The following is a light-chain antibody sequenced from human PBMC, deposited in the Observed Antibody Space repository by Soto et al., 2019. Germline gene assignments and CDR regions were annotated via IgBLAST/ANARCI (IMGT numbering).Light chain of an antibody. Sequence: EIVLTQSPGTLSLSPGYRATLSCGASQSVSSSYLAWYQQKPGQATRLLIYGASSRATGIPDRFSGSGSGTDFTLTSSSLEPEDFAVYYCQQYGSSPITFGQGTRLEIK. CDR2: GAS. CDR1: QSVSSSY. V-gene: IGKV3-20*01. J-gene: IGKJ5*01. CDR3: QQYGSSPIT.